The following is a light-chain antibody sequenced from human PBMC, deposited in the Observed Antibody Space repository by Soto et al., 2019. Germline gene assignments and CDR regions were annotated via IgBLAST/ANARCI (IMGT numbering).Light chain of an antibody. V-gene: IGKV3-20*01. CDR1: QSFSSSY. CDR3: QQYGSSPWT. J-gene: IGKJ1*01. Sequence: EIVLTQSPGTLSLSPGERATLYCRASQSFSSSYLGWYQQKFGQAPRLLIYGASSRATGIPDRFSGSGSGTDVTLTISRLEPEDFAVYYCQQYGSSPWTFGQGTKVEVK. CDR2: GAS.